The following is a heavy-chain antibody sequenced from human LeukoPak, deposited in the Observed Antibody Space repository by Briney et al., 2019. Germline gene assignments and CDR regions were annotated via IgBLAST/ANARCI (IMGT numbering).Heavy chain of an antibody. CDR2: IRYDGSNK. V-gene: IGHV3-30*02. D-gene: IGHD6-19*01. CDR1: RFTFNSYG. CDR3: ARDAGGWFDY. J-gene: IGHJ4*02. Sequence: GGSLRLSCAASRFTFNSYGMHWVRQAPGKGLEWVAFIRYDGSNKYYADSVKGRSTISRDNSKNTLYLQMNSLRAEDAAVYYCARDAGGWFDYWGQGTLVTVSS.